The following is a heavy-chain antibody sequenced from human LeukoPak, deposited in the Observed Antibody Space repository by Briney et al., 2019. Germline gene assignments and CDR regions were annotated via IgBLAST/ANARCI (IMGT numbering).Heavy chain of an antibody. CDR3: ARGFSQYEWEPSGKYMDV. V-gene: IGHV1-18*04. CDR2: ISPYNGDT. J-gene: IGHJ6*03. D-gene: IGHD1-26*01. Sequence: ASVKVSCKASGYTFNTYGISWVRQAPGQGLEWMGWISPYNGDTHYAQKFQDRVTMTTDTSTSTAYMDLRSLRSDDTAVYYCARGFSQYEWEPSGKYMDVWGKGTTVTISS. CDR1: GYTFNTYG.